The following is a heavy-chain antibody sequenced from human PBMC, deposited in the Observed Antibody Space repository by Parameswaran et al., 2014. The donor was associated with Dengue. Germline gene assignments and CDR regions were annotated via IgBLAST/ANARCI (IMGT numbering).Heavy chain of an antibody. CDR2: IYPGDSNT. CDR3: ARYDYYFYYGLEV. J-gene: IGHJ6*02. V-gene: IGHV5-51*01. Sequence: VRQMPGKGLEWMGIIYPGDSNTRYNPSFEGQVSISVDKSISTAYLQWSSLKASDTAMYYCARYDYYFYYGLEVWGQGPRSPSP.